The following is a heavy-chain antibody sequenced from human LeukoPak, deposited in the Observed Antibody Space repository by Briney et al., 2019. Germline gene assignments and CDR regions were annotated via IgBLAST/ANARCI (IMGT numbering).Heavy chain of an antibody. D-gene: IGHD3-10*01. Sequence: PGGSLRLSCAASGFTFSSYAMSWVRQAPGKGLEWVSAISGSGGSTYYADSVKGRFTISRDNAKNTLYLQMNSLRAEDTAVYYCVRDRSPGYFDYWGQGTLVTVSS. V-gene: IGHV3-23*01. CDR1: GFTFSSYA. J-gene: IGHJ4*02. CDR2: ISGSGGST. CDR3: VRDRSPGYFDY.